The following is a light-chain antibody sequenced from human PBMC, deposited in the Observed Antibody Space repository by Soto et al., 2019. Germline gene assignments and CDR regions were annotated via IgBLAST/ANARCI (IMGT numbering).Light chain of an antibody. CDR3: QQRGNWPPYT. J-gene: IGKJ2*01. V-gene: IGKV3-11*01. CDR2: DAS. Sequence: EIVLTQSPATLSLSPGERATLSCRASQSISNYLAWYQQKPGQAPRLVIYDASSRAAGIPARFSGSGSGTDFTLTISSLEPEDFAVYYCQQRGNWPPYTFGQGTKLEI. CDR1: QSISNY.